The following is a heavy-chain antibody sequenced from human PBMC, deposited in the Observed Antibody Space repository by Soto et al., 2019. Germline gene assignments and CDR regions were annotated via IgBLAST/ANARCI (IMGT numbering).Heavy chain of an antibody. CDR3: ANEAQGIRGRSNSGFGP. V-gene: IGHV3-23*01. CDR1: GFTFSSYA. D-gene: IGHD1-26*01. Sequence: GGSLRLSCAASGFTFSSYAMSWVRQAPGKGLEWVSAISGSGGSRYYADFVKGRFTISRYNAKNTLYLQMNSLRAKDMALYHSANEAQGIRGRSNSGFGPWGQGTLVTVSS. CDR2: ISGSGGSR. J-gene: IGHJ5*02.